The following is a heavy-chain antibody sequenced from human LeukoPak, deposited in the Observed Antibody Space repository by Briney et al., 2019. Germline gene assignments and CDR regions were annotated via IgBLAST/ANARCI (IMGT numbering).Heavy chain of an antibody. V-gene: IGHV3-53*01. J-gene: IGHJ4*02. CDR3: ARGDGYNFFDY. CDR1: GFSVTNNY. CDR2: FYVGGAT. D-gene: IGHD5-24*01. Sequence: GGSLRLSCAVSGFSVTNNYMSWVRQAPGKGLEWVSVFYVGGATYYADSVKGRFTISRDNSENTLYLQMKNLRAEDTAVYYCARGDGYNFFDYWGQGTLVTVSS.